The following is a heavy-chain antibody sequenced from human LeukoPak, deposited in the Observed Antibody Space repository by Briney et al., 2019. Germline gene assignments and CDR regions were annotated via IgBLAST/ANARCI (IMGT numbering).Heavy chain of an antibody. J-gene: IGHJ5*02. CDR3: IGYCTNGVCYKVGMNWFDP. Sequence: PGGSLRLSCAASGFTFSSYAMSWVRQAPGKGLEWVSAISGSGGSTYYADSVKGRFTISRDNSKNTLYLQMNSLRAEDTAVYYCIGYCTNGVCYKVGMNWFDPWGQGTLLTVSS. D-gene: IGHD2-8*01. V-gene: IGHV3-23*01. CDR1: GFTFSSYA. CDR2: ISGSGGST.